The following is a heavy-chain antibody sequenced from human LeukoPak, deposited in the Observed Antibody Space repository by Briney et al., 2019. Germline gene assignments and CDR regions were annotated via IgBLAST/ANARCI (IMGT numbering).Heavy chain of an antibody. CDR1: GFTFSSYD. J-gene: IGHJ3*02. Sequence: GGSLRLSCAASGFTFSSYDMHWVRQAPGKGLEWVAFIRYGGSIKYYADSVKGRFTISRDNAKKSLYLQMNSLRADDTAVYYCARGASVVAGNDNAFDIWGRGTMVTVSS. CDR2: IRYGGSIK. CDR3: ARGASVVAGNDNAFDI. V-gene: IGHV3-30*02. D-gene: IGHD6-19*01.